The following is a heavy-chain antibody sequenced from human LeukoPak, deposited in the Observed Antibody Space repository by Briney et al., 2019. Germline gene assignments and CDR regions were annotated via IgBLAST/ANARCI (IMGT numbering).Heavy chain of an antibody. J-gene: IGHJ6*03. D-gene: IGHD2-2*01. V-gene: IGHV4-38-2*02. Sequence: SETLSLTCTVSGYSISSGYYWGWIRQPPGKGLEWIGYIYTSGSTNYNPSLKSRVTMSVDTSKNQFSLKLSSVTAADTAVYYCARVAVVVPAAITRYYYYYMDVWGKGTTVTVSS. CDR1: GYSISSGYY. CDR2: IYTSGST. CDR3: ARVAVVVPAAITRYYYYYMDV.